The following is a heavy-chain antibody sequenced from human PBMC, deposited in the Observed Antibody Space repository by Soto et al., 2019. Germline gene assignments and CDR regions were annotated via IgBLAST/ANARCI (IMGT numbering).Heavy chain of an antibody. CDR3: ARSGFTHYGMDV. CDR1: GYTFTGYY. CDR2: INPNSGGT. Sequence: QVQLVQSGAEVKKPGASVKVSCKASGYTFTGYYMHWVRQAPGQGLEWMGWINPNSGGTNYAQKLQGWVTMTRDTSISTAYMELSRLRSDDTAVYYCARSGFTHYGMDVWGQGTTVTVSS. J-gene: IGHJ6*02. V-gene: IGHV1-2*04.